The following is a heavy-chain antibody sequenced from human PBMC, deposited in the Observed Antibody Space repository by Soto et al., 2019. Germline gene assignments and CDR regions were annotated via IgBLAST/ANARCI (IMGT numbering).Heavy chain of an antibody. V-gene: IGHV3-30*18. CDR2: ITYEGSNK. CDR1: GFVFAKYG. Sequence: GGSLRLSCAGSGFVFAKYGMHWVRQSPGKGLEWVALITYEGSNKYYADAVKGRFTISRDNVENMVSLQLDGLRGEDTAVYYCAKARGANNWPNPYGLDVWGQGTTVTVSS. D-gene: IGHD1-1*01. J-gene: IGHJ6*02. CDR3: AKARGANNWPNPYGLDV.